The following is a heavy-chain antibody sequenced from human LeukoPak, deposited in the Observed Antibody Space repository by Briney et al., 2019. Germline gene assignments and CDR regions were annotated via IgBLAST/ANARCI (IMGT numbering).Heavy chain of an antibody. Sequence: GGSLRLSCAASGLTFSKAWMSWVRQAPGKGLAWVGRIKSKTDGGTVDYTAPVKGRFTISRDDSQNTLYLHMNSLKTEDTAMYYCTTTGNYGSGSYYRSDYYGMDVWGQGTTVTVSS. CDR3: TTTGNYGSGSYYRSDYYGMDV. D-gene: IGHD3-10*01. J-gene: IGHJ6*02. V-gene: IGHV3-15*01. CDR2: IKSKTDGGTV. CDR1: GLTFSKAW.